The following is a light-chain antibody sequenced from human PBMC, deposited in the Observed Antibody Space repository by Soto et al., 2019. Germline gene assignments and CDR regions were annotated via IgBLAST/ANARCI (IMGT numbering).Light chain of an antibody. CDR3: MQVTHWPWT. CDR1: QSLVYSNVNAY. CDR2: QVS. Sequence: DAVLTQSPLSLPVTLGQPAAISCRASQSLVYSNVNAYLIWFQQRPGQSPRRLIYQVSTRDAGVPDSFSGSGSGTYFTLTISRVEAEDVGLYYCMQVTHWPWTFGQGTKVEIK. V-gene: IGKV2-30*01. J-gene: IGKJ1*01.